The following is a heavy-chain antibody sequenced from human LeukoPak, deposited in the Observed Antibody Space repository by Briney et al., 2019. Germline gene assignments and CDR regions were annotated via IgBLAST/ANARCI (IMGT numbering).Heavy chain of an antibody. CDR1: GGSISSYY. Sequence: ASETMSLTCTVSGGSISSYYWSWIRQPPGKGLEWIGYIYYSGSTNYNPSLKSRVTISVDTSKNQFSLKLSSVTAADTAVYYCAREHCSGGSCLLGYWGQGTLVTVSS. CDR2: IYYSGST. J-gene: IGHJ4*02. D-gene: IGHD2-15*01. V-gene: IGHV4-59*01. CDR3: AREHCSGGSCLLGY.